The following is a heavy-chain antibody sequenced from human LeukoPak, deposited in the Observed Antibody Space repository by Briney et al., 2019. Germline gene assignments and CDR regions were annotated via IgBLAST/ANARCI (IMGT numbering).Heavy chain of an antibody. CDR2: IKEDGSER. V-gene: IGHV3-7*03. D-gene: IGHD4-11*01. CDR3: ARERYGNYN. CDR1: AFIFSGHW. Sequence: TGGSLRLSCEGSAFIFSGHWMNWVRQTPGKGLEWVASIKEDGSERQYVDSVKGRFSISKDNTKGSLFLQMNSLRAEDTAVYYCARERYGNYNWGQGTLATVSS. J-gene: IGHJ4*02.